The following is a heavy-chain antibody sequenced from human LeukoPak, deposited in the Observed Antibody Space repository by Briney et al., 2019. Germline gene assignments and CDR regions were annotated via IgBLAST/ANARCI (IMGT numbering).Heavy chain of an antibody. D-gene: IGHD4-23*01. Sequence: KSSETLSLTCTVPDGSISNSFWSWVRQPPGKGLEWIAYIHTSGSTNYNPAFKSRVTLSVDTSKSQFSLRLNSVTASDTAVYYCANSYDGKIVPFDNWGQGTLVTVSS. CDR2: IHTSGST. CDR3: ANSYDGKIVPFDN. CDR1: DGSISNSF. J-gene: IGHJ4*02. V-gene: IGHV4-4*09.